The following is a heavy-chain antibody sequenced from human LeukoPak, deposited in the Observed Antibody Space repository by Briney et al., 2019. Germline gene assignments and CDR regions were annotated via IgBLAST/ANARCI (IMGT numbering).Heavy chain of an antibody. CDR3: ARLQGRGDNYLDY. D-gene: IGHD7-27*01. Sequence: SETLSLTCTVPGGSISNYYWTWIRQPPGKRLEWIAYVSYSGSSSSNPSLESRVTISVDMSKNQFSLRLSSVTASDTAVYYCARLQGRGDNYLDYWGQGTLVTVSS. J-gene: IGHJ4*02. V-gene: IGHV4-59*08. CDR2: VSYSGSS. CDR1: GGSISNYY.